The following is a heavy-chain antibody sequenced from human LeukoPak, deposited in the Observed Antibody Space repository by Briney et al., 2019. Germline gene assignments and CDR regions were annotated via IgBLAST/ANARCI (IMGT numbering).Heavy chain of an antibody. CDR2: IDSGGSNT. CDR1: GFTFSTYW. V-gene: IGHV3-74*01. D-gene: IGHD3-10*01. CDR3: AKDPDRGVLAGYFDY. Sequence: GGSLRLSCVVSGFTFSTYWMHWVRQGPGKGLVWVSRIDSGGSNTLYADSVKGRFTISRDNSKNTLYLQMNSLRAEDTAVYYCAKDPDRGVLAGYFDYWGQGTLVTVSS. J-gene: IGHJ4*02.